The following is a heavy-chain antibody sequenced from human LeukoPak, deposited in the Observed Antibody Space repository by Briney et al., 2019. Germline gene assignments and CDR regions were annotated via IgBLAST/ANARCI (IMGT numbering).Heavy chain of an antibody. CDR2: FYTSGST. CDR1: GGSISSGSYY. Sequence: SETLSLTCTVSGGSISSGSYYWSWIRQPAGKGLEWIGRFYTSGSTNYNPSLKSRVTISVDTSKNHFSLRLSSVTAADTAVYYCARVVTIVGVANWFDPWGQGTLVTVSS. J-gene: IGHJ5*02. V-gene: IGHV4-61*02. D-gene: IGHD3-3*01. CDR3: ARVVTIVGVANWFDP.